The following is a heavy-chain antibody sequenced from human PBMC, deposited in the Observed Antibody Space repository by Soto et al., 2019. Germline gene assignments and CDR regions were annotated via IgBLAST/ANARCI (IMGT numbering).Heavy chain of an antibody. V-gene: IGHV4-59*01. CDR2: IYYSGST. D-gene: IGHD2-8*02. CDR3: ARDKITGLFDY. CDR1: GGSISSYY. J-gene: IGHJ4*02. Sequence: SETLSLTCTVSGGSISSYYWSWIRQPPGKGLEWIGYIYYSGSTNYNPSLKSRVTISVDTSKNQFSLKLSSVTAEDTAVYYCARDKITGLFDYWGQGTLVTVSS.